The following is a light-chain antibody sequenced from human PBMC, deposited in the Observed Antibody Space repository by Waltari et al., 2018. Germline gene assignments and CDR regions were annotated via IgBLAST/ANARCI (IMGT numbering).Light chain of an antibody. J-gene: IGKJ1*01. CDR2: AAS. Sequence: DIHMTQSPSSLSTSVGDRVTITCRASQSISSYLNWYQQKPGKAPKLLIYAASSLQSGVPSRFSGSGSGRDFTLIISSLQPEDCATCYCQQSYSHTRTFGQGTKVEIK. CDR3: QQSYSHTRT. CDR1: QSISSY. V-gene: IGKV1-39*01.